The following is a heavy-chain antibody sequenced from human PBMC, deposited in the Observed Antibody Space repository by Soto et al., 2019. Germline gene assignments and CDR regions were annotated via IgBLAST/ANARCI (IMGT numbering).Heavy chain of an antibody. CDR3: PHRISVLWNGYSLTLFXP. V-gene: IGHV2-5*02. D-gene: IGHD3-3*01. Sequence: SGPTLVNPTQTLRLTCTFSGFSLSTSGGGVGWIGQPPGKALEWLALIYWDDDKRYSPSLKSMLSITKDTSKIQLVLTITYMDPVDTATYSFPHRISVLWNGYSLTLFXPCTQRNLVTVSS. CDR1: GFSLSTSGGG. J-gene: IGHJ5*02. CDR2: IYWDDDK.